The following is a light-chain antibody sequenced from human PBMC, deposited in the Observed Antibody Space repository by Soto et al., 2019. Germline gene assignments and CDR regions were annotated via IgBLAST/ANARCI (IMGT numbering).Light chain of an antibody. J-gene: IGLJ1*01. CDR3: CSFAGSSTFYV. Sequence: QSVLTQPASVSGSPGPSITISCPGTSRDVGSSNLVSWYQQHPGKAPKLIIYEGSRRPSGVSGRFSGSKSGNTASLTISVLQAEDEADYYCCSFAGSSTFYVFGTGTRSPS. V-gene: IGLV2-23*01. CDR1: SRDVGSSNL. CDR2: EGS.